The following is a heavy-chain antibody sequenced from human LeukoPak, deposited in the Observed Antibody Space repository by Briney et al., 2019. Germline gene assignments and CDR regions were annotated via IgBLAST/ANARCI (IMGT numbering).Heavy chain of an antibody. CDR1: GYTFTSYD. CDR3: ARGAPQEYCSGGSCPYFDY. V-gene: IGHV1-8*01. J-gene: IGHJ4*02. D-gene: IGHD2-15*01. Sequence: ASVKVSCKASGYTFTSYDFNWVRQGTGQGLEWMGWMNPNSGNTGYAQKFQGRVTMTKNTSTSTAYMEVSSLRSEDTAVYYCARGAPQEYCSGGSCPYFDYWGQGTLVTVSS. CDR2: MNPNSGNT.